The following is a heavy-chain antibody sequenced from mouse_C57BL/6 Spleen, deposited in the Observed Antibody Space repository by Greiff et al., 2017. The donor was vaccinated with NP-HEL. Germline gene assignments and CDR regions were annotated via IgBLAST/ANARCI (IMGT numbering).Heavy chain of an antibody. V-gene: IGHV1-82*01. J-gene: IGHJ1*03. D-gene: IGHD1-1*01. CDR1: GYAFSSSW. CDR2: IYPGDGDT. Sequence: VQLQQSGPELVKPGASVKISCKASGYAFSSSWMNWVKQRPGKGLEWIGRIYPGDGDTNYNGKFKGKATLTADKSSSTAYMQLSSLTSEDSAVYFCARPSHITTWYFDVWGTGTTVTVSS. CDR3: ARPSHITTWYFDV.